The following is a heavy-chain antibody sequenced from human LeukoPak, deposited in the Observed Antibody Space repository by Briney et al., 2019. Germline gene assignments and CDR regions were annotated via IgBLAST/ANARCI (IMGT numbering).Heavy chain of an antibody. J-gene: IGHJ4*02. Sequence: ASVKVSCEASGYTFTSYVINWVRQAPGQGLEWVGWFSPNGGDTNYAENLQDRVSMTTDTSTNTAYMDLRSLRSDDTAIYYCARGSLVTFGGVIVPLASDYWGQGTPVTVSS. CDR2: FSPNGGDT. V-gene: IGHV1-18*01. CDR1: GYTFTSYV. CDR3: ARGSLVTFGGVIVPLASDY. D-gene: IGHD3-16*02.